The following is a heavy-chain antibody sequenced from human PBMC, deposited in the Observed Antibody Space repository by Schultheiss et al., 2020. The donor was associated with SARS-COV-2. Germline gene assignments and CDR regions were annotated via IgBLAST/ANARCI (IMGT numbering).Heavy chain of an antibody. J-gene: IGHJ3*02. CDR2: IYHSGST. Sequence: SETLSLTCAVYGGSFSGYYWSWVRQPPGKGLEWIGEIYHSGSTNYNPSLKSRVTMSVDTSKKQFSLKLSSVTAADTAVYYCAKDRGYCSSTSCGDAFDIWGQGTMVTVSS. V-gene: IGHV4-34*01. CDR3: AKDRGYCSSTSCGDAFDI. CDR1: GGSFSGYY. D-gene: IGHD2-2*01.